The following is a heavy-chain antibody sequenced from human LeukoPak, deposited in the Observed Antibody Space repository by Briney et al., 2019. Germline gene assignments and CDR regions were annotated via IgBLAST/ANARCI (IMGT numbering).Heavy chain of an antibody. V-gene: IGHV3-53*01. D-gene: IGHD3-3*01. J-gene: IGHJ4*02. Sequence: GGSLRLSCAASEFSVGSNYMTWVRQAPGKGLEYVSIIYTGGSTYYPDSVKGRFTISRDNSKNTLYLQMNSLRAEDTAVYYCVKAQRGFDDFWSGYDYWGQGSLVTVSS. CDR3: VKAQRGFDDFWSGYDY. CDR2: IYTGGST. CDR1: EFSVGSNY.